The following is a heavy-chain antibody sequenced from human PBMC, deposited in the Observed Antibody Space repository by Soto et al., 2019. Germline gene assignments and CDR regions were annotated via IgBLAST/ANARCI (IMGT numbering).Heavy chain of an antibody. J-gene: IGHJ4*02. D-gene: IGHD3-3*01. V-gene: IGHV1-69*01. Sequence: QEQLVQSGAEVKKPGSSVKVSCKASGGLFSSYPISWVRQVPGQGLEWMGGIIPVFQTAYYTQRFQGRVTITAAESTNTAYMDPTSLRSEDTAIYYFARGGSGYPSSNDCWGEGTMVTASA. CDR1: GGLFSSYP. CDR2: IIPVFQTA. CDR3: ARGGSGYPSSNDC.